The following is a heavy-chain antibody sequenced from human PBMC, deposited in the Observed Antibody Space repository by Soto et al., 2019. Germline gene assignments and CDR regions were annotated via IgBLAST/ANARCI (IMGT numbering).Heavy chain of an antibody. V-gene: IGHV3-9*01. D-gene: IGHD3-10*01. J-gene: IGHJ6*04. CDR3: AKDATGYYGSGSYYKVVSPRMDV. CDR1: GFTFDDYA. CDR2: ISWNCGSI. Sequence: GGSLRLSCAASGFTFDDYAMHWVRQAPGKGLEWVSGISWNCGSIGYADSVKGRFTISRDNAKYSLYLQMNSLRAEDTALYYCAKDATGYYGSGSYYKVVSPRMDVWGKGTTVTVSS.